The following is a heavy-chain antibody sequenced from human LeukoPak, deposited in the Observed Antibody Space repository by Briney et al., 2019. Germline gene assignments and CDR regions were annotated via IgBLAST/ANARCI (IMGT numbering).Heavy chain of an antibody. D-gene: IGHD3-10*01. CDR2: TAGADDVV. CDR1: GLTFSDYR. V-gene: IGHV3-23*01. CDR3: AKELWFVNSYYFDY. J-gene: IGHJ4*02. Sequence: GGSLRLSCAVSGLTFSDYRMIWVRQAPEKRLEWVAVTAGADDVVQYADSVKGRFTISRDNSKNTLYLQMHSLRAEDTAVYYCAKELWFVNSYYFDYWGLGTLVTVSS.